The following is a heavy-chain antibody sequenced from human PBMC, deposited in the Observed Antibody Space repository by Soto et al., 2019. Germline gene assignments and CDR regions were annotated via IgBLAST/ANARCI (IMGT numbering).Heavy chain of an antibody. V-gene: IGHV1-3*01. CDR3: ARGYYYDSSRYFTGV. J-gene: IGHJ4*02. CDR2: INAGNGNT. CDR1: GYTFTSYA. D-gene: IGHD3-22*01. Sequence: ASVKVSCKASGYTFTSYAMHWVRQAPGQRLEWMGWINAGNGNTKYSQKFQGRVTITRDTSASTAYMELSSLRSEDTAVYYCARGYYYDSSRYFTGVWGQGTLVTVSS.